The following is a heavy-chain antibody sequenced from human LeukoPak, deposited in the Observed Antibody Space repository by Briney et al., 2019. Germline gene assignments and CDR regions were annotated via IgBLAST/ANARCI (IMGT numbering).Heavy chain of an antibody. CDR2: ISHNGNVN. CDR3: ARGGGLDV. V-gene: IGHV3-7*03. CDR1: GFTFSSYW. J-gene: IGHJ6*02. D-gene: IGHD3-16*01. Sequence: GGSLRLSCAASGFTFSSYWMSWVRHTPGKGLEWVASISHNGNVNYYVDSVKGRFTISRDNAKDSPYLQMSNLRAEDTAVYFCARGGGLDVWGQGATVTVSS.